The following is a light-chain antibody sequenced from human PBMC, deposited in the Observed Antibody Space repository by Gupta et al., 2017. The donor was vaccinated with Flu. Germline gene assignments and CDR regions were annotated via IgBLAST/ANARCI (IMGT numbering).Light chain of an antibody. J-gene: IGKJ2*01. CDR3: QQSYGTPLT. V-gene: IGKV1-39*01. CDR1: QSISSY. Sequence: DRVTITCRASQSISSYLNWYHQKPGTAPKLLIYAASSLQSGVPSRFSGSGSGTDFTLTISSLQPEDFSTYYCQQSYGTPLTFGQGTKLAIK. CDR2: AAS.